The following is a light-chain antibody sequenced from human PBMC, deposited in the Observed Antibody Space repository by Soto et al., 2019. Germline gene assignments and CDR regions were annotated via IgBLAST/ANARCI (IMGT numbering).Light chain of an antibody. Sequence: DIQMTQSPSTLSSSVGDMVTITCRASRSISDWLAWYQQKPGKAPELLIFDASNLKSGVSSRFSGSGSGTEFTLTISRLQPDDVATYYCLQYSSHSWTFGQGTKV. CDR3: LQYSSHSWT. CDR2: DAS. V-gene: IGKV1-5*01. J-gene: IGKJ1*01. CDR1: RSISDW.